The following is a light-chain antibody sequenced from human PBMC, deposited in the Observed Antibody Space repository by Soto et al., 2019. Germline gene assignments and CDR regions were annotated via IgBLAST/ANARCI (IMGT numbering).Light chain of an antibody. J-gene: IGKJ1*01. V-gene: IGKV1-39*01. Sequence: ILLTQSPSSLSASLGERATITCRASQGISSYLAWYQQEPGKSPKLLIYDASNLETGVPSRFSGSGSGTDFTLTISSLQPEDFATYYCQQSYSTPRTFGQGTKVDIK. CDR2: DAS. CDR3: QQSYSTPRT. CDR1: QGISSY.